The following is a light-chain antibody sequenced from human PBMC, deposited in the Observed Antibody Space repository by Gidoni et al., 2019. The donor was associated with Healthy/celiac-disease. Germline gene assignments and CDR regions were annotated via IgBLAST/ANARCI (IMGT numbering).Light chain of an antibody. V-gene: IGKV1-9*01. CDR2: AAS. J-gene: IGKJ1*01. Sequence: DIQLTQSPSFLSASVGDRVNITCWASQGISSYLAWYQQKPGKAPKLLIYAASTLQSGVPSRFSGSGSGTEFTLTISSLQPEDFATYYCQQLNSYPPTFGQGTKVEIK. CDR1: QGISSY. CDR3: QQLNSYPPT.